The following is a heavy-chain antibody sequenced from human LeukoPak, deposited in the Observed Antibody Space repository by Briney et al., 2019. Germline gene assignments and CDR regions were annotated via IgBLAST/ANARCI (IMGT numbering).Heavy chain of an antibody. CDR2: INWNGGST. Sequence: GGSLRLSCAASGFTFSNAWMSWVRQAPGKGLEWVSGINWNGGSTDYADSVKGRFTISRDNAKNSLYLQMNNLRAEDTALYYCARGGYYYDSSGYYYGGVRYFDYWGQGTLVTVSS. CDR1: GFTFSNAW. CDR3: ARGGYYYDSSGYYYGGVRYFDY. J-gene: IGHJ4*02. V-gene: IGHV3-20*04. D-gene: IGHD3-22*01.